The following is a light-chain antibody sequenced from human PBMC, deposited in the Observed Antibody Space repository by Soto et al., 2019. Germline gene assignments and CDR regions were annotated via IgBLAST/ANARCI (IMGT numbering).Light chain of an antibody. V-gene: IGKV2-28*01. J-gene: IGKJ3*01. CDR1: QSLLYSNGNNY. CDR3: MQSLETPT. Sequence: DIVMTQSPLSLTVTPGEPASISCRSSQSLLYSNGNNYLDWYLQKPGQSPQPLIYTASNRASGVPDRFGGSGSGTDFTLKISRVEAEDVGVYYCMQSLETPTFGPGTKVDIK. CDR2: TAS.